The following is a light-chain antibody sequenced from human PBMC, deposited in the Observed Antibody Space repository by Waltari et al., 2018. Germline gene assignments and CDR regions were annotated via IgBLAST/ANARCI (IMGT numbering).Light chain of an antibody. Sequence: DIHMTQSPSSLSASVGDRVTITCRASQSTSSYLNWYQQKPGKAPKLLIYAASSLQSGVPSSFSGSGAETDFALTISSLQPEDIATYDCRQSYSIPRPFDQGTKVKIK. CDR2: AAS. V-gene: IGKV1-39*01. CDR3: RQSYSIPRP. CDR1: QSTSSY. J-gene: IGKJ1*01.